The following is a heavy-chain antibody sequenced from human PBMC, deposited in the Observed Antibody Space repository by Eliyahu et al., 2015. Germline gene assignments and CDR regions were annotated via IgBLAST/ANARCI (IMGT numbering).Heavy chain of an antibody. CDR1: GGSXSSSSYY. CDR3: ARHRYSGYDSYYYYGMDV. Sequence: QLQLQESGPGLVKPSETLSLTCTVSGGSXSSSSYYWGWIRQPPGKGLEWIGSIYYSGSTYYNPSLKSRVTISVDTSKNQFSLKLSSVTAADTAVYYCARHRYSGYDSYYYYGMDVWGQGTTVTVSS. J-gene: IGHJ6*02. D-gene: IGHD5-12*01. V-gene: IGHV4-39*01. CDR2: IYYSGST.